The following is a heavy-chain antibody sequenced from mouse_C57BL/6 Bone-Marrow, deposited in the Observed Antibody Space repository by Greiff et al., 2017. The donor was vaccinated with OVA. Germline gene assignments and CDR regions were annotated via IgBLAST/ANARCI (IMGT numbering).Heavy chain of an antibody. Sequence: QVQLQQSGAELVKPGASVKLSCKASGYTFTEYTIHWVKQRSGQGLEWIGWFYPGSGSIKYNEKFKDKATLTADKSSSTVYMELSRLTSEDSAVYFCARHEKGLYYDYGYAMDYWGQGTSVTVSS. D-gene: IGHD2-4*01. CDR3: ARHEKGLYYDYGYAMDY. CDR1: GYTFTEYT. J-gene: IGHJ4*01. V-gene: IGHV1-62-2*01. CDR2: FYPGSGSI.